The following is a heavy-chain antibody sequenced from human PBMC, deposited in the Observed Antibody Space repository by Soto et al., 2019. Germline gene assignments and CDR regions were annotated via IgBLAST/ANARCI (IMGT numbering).Heavy chain of an antibody. D-gene: IGHD1-26*01. Sequence: DPMKGRHTISRDNSKNTLYLQMNSLRAEDTAVYYCVKCIGNYWALDYWDQGTLVTVSS. V-gene: IGHV3-30*02. CDR3: VKCIGNYWALDY. J-gene: IGHJ4*02.